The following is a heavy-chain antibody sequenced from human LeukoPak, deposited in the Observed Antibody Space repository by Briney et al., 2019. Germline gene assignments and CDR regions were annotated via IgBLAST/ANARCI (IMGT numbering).Heavy chain of an antibody. CDR2: IYSGGST. CDR3: ARDRKQWIQLWSPHDAFDI. D-gene: IGHD5-18*01. CDR1: GFTFSSYW. J-gene: IGHJ3*02. V-gene: IGHV3-66*01. Sequence: GGSLRLSCAASGFTFSSYWMHWVRQAPGKGLEWVSVIYSGGSTYYADSVKGRFTISRDNAKNSLYLQMNSLRAEDTAVYYCARDRKQWIQLWSPHDAFDIWGQGTMVTVSS.